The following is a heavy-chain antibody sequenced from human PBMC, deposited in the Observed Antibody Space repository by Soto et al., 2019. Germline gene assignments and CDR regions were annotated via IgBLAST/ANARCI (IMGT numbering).Heavy chain of an antibody. D-gene: IGHD3-9*01. Sequence: ASVKVSCKASGYTFTGYYMHWVRQAPGQGLAWMGWINPNSGGTNYAQKFQGRVTMTRVTSISTAYMELSRLRPDDPAVYYRARDRAYYVMLAGYLPLCYNCRRDVWGRETTGAVSS. CDR2: INPNSGGT. CDR1: GYTFTGYY. J-gene: IGHJ6*02. CDR3: ARDRAYYVMLAGYLPLCYNCRRDV. V-gene: IGHV1-2*02.